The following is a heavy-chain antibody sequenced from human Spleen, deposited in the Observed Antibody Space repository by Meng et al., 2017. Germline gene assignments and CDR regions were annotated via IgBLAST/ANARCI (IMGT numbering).Heavy chain of an antibody. D-gene: IGHD3-22*01. Sequence: SLKFSCASSGFIFSSYAMSWVRQAPGKGLEWVSAISGSGGSTYYADYVKGRFITSRDNSKNTLYLQMNSLRAEDTAVYYCAKGSGYYYYDAFDMWGQGTMVTVSS. CDR2: ISGSGGST. CDR1: GFIFSSYA. CDR3: AKGSGYYYYDAFDM. J-gene: IGHJ3*02. V-gene: IGHV3-23*01.